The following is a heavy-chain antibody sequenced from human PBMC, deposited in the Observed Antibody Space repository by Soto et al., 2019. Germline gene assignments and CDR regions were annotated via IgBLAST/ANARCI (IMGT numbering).Heavy chain of an antibody. J-gene: IGHJ4*02. D-gene: IGHD3-3*01. CDR2: LSGSGGST. CDR1: GFTFSSYA. Sequence: WGSLRLSCAASGFTFSSYAMSWVRQAPGQGLEWVSALSGSGGSTYYADSVKGRFTISRDNSKNTLYLQMNSLRAEDTAVYYCAKRQSFDFWSGYLPFFDYWGQGTPVTVSS. V-gene: IGHV3-23*01. CDR3: AKRQSFDFWSGYLPFFDY.